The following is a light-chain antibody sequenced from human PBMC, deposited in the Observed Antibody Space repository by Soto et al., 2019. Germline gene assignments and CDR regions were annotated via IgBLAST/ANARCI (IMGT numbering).Light chain of an antibody. CDR1: QGISSY. CDR2: AAS. CDR3: QQYYSYPPGT. V-gene: IGKV1-8*01. J-gene: IGKJ1*01. Sequence: AIRMTQSPSSLSASTGDRVTITCRASQGISSYLAWYQQKPGKAPKLLIYAASTLQSGVPSRFSGSGSGTDFTLTISCLQSEDFVTYYCQQYYSYPPGTFGQGTKVEIK.